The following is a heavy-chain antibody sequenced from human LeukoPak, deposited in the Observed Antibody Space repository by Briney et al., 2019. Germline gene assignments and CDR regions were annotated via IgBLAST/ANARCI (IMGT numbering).Heavy chain of an antibody. Sequence: PGRSLRLSCAASGFTFSSYGMHGVPQAPGKGLNGLPFISYDGSNKYYADSVKGRFTISRDNSKNTLYLQMNSLRAEDTAVYYCAKELRFLEWLSNYYFDYWGQGTLVTVSS. CDR1: GFTFSSYG. CDR3: AKELRFLEWLSNYYFDY. J-gene: IGHJ4*02. V-gene: IGHV3-30*18. CDR2: ISYDGSNK. D-gene: IGHD3-3*01.